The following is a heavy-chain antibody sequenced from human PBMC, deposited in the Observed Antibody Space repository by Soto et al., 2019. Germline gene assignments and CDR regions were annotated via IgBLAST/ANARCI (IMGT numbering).Heavy chain of an antibody. CDR3: ARDRLGSGRYPLDY. J-gene: IGHJ4*02. D-gene: IGHD3-10*01. CDR2: ISYDGSNK. Sequence: QVQLVESGGGVVQPGRSLRLSCAASGFTFSSYAMHWVRQAPGKGLEWVAVISYDGSNKYYADSVKGRFTISRDNSKNTVYLQMNILRAEDTAVYYCARDRLGSGRYPLDYWGQGTLVTVSS. CDR1: GFTFSSYA. V-gene: IGHV3-30-3*01.